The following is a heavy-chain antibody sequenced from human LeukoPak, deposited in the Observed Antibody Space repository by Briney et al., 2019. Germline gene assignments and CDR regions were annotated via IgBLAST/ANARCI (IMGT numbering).Heavy chain of an antibody. Sequence: GGSLRLSCAASGFTFSRTWMSWLRQAPGKGLEWVANIKEDGSEDYYADSVKGRFAISKDNAKNSLYLQMNSLRAEDTAMYYCARDADGYEDWGQGTLVTVSS. D-gene: IGHD5-18*01. CDR2: IKEDGSED. CDR3: ARDADGYED. J-gene: IGHJ4*02. CDR1: GFTFSRTW. V-gene: IGHV3-7*01.